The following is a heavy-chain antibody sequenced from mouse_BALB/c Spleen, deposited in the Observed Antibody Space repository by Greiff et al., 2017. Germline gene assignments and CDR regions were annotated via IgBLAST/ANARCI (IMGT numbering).Heavy chain of an antibody. CDR2: IWAGGST. Sequence: VKLVESGPGLVAPSQSLSITCTVSGFSLTSYGVHWVRQPPGKGLEWLGVIWAGGSTNYNSALMSRLSISKDNSKSQVFLKMNSLQTDDTAMYYCARGDGSPFAYWGQGTLVTVSA. CDR1: GFSLTSYG. J-gene: IGHJ3*01. CDR3: ARGDGSPFAY. V-gene: IGHV2-9*02. D-gene: IGHD2-3*01.